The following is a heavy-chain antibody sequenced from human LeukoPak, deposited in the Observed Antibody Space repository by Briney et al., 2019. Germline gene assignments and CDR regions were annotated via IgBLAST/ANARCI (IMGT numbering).Heavy chain of an antibody. CDR2: ISGSGGST. V-gene: IGHV3-23*01. D-gene: IGHD3-9*01. J-gene: IGHJ6*02. CDR3: AKDKGRVDILTGSPSYYYYYGMDV. Sequence: AGGSLRPSCAASGFTFSSYAMSWVRQAPGKGLEWVSAISGSGGSTYYADSVKGRFTISRDNSKNTLYLQMNSLRAEDTAVYYCAKDKGRVDILTGSPSYYYYYGMDVWGQGTTVTVSS. CDR1: GFTFSSYA.